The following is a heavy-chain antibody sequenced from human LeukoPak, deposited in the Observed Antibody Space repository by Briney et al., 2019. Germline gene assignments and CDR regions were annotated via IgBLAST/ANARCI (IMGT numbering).Heavy chain of an antibody. Sequence: ASVKVSCTASGYTFTRYGINWVRQAPGHGLEWMGWVSTNNGNTNYAQSLQGRVTMTTYTSKSTAYMGLRSLRSDDTAVYYCGSGYYYVREYFQYWGQGTLVTVSS. D-gene: IGHD3-10*02. CDR3: GSGYYYVREYFQY. V-gene: IGHV1-18*01. J-gene: IGHJ1*01. CDR2: VSTNNGNT. CDR1: GYTFTRYG.